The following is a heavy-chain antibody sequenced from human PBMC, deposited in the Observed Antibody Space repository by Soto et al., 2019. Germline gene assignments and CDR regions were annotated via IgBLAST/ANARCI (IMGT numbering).Heavy chain of an antibody. Sequence: LPETLSLTCTVSGGSISGYYWSWIRQPPGKGLEYIGYIYYSGSTNYNPSLESRVTISVDTSKNQFSLKLSSVTAADTAVYFCARLPSGNYQNWFDPWGQGTLVTVSS. J-gene: IGHJ5*02. CDR3: ARLPSGNYQNWFDP. CDR2: IYYSGST. CDR1: GGSISGYY. V-gene: IGHV4-59*01. D-gene: IGHD3-10*01.